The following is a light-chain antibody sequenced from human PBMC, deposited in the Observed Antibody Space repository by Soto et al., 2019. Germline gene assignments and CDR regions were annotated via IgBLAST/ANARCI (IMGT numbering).Light chain of an antibody. V-gene: IGKV1-5*01. CDR2: DAS. Sequence: DILMTQSPSTLSASVRDRVTITCRASQTISNRLAWYQQKPGRAPKLLIYDASRLDGGVPSRFSGSGSGTEFTLTISSLQPDDFATYYCQQYNVHSTF. J-gene: IGKJ1*01. CDR1: QTISNR. CDR3: QQYNVHST.